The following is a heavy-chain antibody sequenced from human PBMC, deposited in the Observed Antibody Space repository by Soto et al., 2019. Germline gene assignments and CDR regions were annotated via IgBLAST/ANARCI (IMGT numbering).Heavy chain of an antibody. D-gene: IGHD3-3*01. V-gene: IGHV3-23*01. J-gene: IGHJ3*02. CDR1: GFTFSSYA. Sequence: EVQLLESGGGLVQPGGSLRLSCAASGFTFSSYAMSWVRQAPGKGLEWVSAISGSGGSTYYADSVKGRFTISRDNSKNKLYLQINSLRAEDTAVYYCAKRGDVLRFLEWLSDIWGQWRIVTVSS. CDR2: ISGSGGST. CDR3: AKRGDVLRFLEWLSDI.